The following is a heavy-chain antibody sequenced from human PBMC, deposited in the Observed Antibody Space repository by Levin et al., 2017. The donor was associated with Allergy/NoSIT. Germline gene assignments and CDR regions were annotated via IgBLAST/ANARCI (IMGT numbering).Heavy chain of an antibody. CDR3: TTGFILVPAASYYYYYMDV. J-gene: IGHJ6*03. CDR2: IKSKTDGGTT. V-gene: IGHV3-15*01. Sequence: PGGSLRLSCAASGFTFSNAWMSWVRQAPGKGLEWVGRIKSKTDGGTTDYAAPVKGRFTISRDDSKNTLYLQMNSLKTEDTAVYYCTTGFILVPAASYYYYYMDVWGKGTTVTVSS. CDR1: GFTFSNAW. D-gene: IGHD2-2*01.